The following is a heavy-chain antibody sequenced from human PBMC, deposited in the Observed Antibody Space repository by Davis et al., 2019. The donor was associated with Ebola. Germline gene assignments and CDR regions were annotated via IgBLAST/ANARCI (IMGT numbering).Heavy chain of an antibody. V-gene: IGHV1-2*04. Sequence: ASVKVSCKASGYTFTSYYMHWVRQAPGQGSEWMGWINPNSGGTNYAQKFQGWVTMTRDTSISTAYMELSRLRSDDTAVYYCARGGGIGYYYYGMDVWGQGTTVTVSS. CDR2: INPNSGGT. CDR1: GYTFTSYY. CDR3: ARGGGIGYYYYGMDV. D-gene: IGHD1-26*01. J-gene: IGHJ6*02.